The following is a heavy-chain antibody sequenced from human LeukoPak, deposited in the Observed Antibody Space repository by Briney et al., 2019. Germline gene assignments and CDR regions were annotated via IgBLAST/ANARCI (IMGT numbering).Heavy chain of an antibody. J-gene: IGHJ3*02. CDR2: NT. V-gene: IGHV3-33*01. Sequence: GGSLRLSCAASGFTFRSNGIHWVRQAPGKGLEWVAFNTNYADSVKGRFTISRDNSKDTLYLQMNSLRTEDTAMYYCARDLYCTGGTCYRAFDIWGQGTMVTDSS. CDR1: GFTFRSNG. D-gene: IGHD2-15*01. CDR3: ARDLYCTGGTCYRAFDI.